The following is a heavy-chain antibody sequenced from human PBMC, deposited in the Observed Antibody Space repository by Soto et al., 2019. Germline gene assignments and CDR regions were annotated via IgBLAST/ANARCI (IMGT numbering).Heavy chain of an antibody. D-gene: IGHD6-6*01. CDR1: GGTFSSYA. J-gene: IGHJ6*02. V-gene: IGHV1-69*01. Sequence: QVQLVQSGAEVKKPGSSVKVSCTASGGTFSSYAISWVRQAPGQGLEWMGGIIPIFGTANYAQKFQGRVTITADESTRSADMELSSLSSEDTAVYYCARSIAARPFYYYYGMDVWGQGTTVTVSS. CDR3: ARSIAARPFYYYYGMDV. CDR2: IIPIFGTA.